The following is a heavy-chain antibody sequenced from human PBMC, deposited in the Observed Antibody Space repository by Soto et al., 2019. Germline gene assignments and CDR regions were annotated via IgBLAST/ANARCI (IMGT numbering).Heavy chain of an antibody. Sequence: PGGSLRLSCAASGSTFSSYAMSWVRQAPGKGLEWVSAISGSGGSTYYADSVKGRFTISRDNSKNTLYLQMNSLRAEDTAVYYCAKARWYHEDYFDYWGQGTLVTVSS. V-gene: IGHV3-23*01. CDR2: ISGSGGST. D-gene: IGHD2-15*01. CDR3: AKARWYHEDYFDY. CDR1: GSTFSSYA. J-gene: IGHJ4*02.